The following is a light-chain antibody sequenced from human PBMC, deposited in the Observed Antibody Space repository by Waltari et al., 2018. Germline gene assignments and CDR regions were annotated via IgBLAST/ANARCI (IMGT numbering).Light chain of an antibody. Sequence: QSALTQPASVSGSPGQSITISCTGTSSDVGGYNYVAWYQHHPGKAPKLWIFEVSNRPSGVSNPFSGSKSGNTASLTSSGLQAEDEADYYCSSYASSSTPYVFGTGTKVTVL. CDR2: EVS. V-gene: IGLV2-14*01. CDR3: SSYASSSTPYV. J-gene: IGLJ1*01. CDR1: SSDVGGYNY.